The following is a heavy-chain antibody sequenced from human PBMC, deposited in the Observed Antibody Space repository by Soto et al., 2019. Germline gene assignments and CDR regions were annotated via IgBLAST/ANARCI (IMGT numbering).Heavy chain of an antibody. D-gene: IGHD3-10*02. CDR1: GASVSTGVYY. V-gene: IGHV4-31*03. CDR3: AGAVSDFDVRRYRTSYFDQ. CDR2: IDNSGST. Sequence: SETLSLTCTVSGASVSTGVYYWTWIRQHPGKGLEWIGYIDNSGSTYYNPSLTGRVDISVDTSKNQFSLNLQSVTAADKAFYYCAGAVSDFDVRRYRTSYFDQWGQGILVT. J-gene: IGHJ4*02.